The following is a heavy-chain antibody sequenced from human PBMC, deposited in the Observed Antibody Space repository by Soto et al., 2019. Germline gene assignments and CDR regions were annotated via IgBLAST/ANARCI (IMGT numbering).Heavy chain of an antibody. CDR3: VQNNGWPGFDF. V-gene: IGHV3-53*01. CDR2: IYGGGTT. J-gene: IGHJ4*02. D-gene: IGHD6-19*01. Sequence: EVQLVESGGGLIQPGGSLRLSCAASGFTVSSKYMTWVRQAPGKGLEWVSVIYGGGTTYYADSVKGRFTISRDNSKNTLYLQLNSLTGEEKAVYYCVQNNGWPGFDFWGQVTLVTVS. CDR1: GFTVSSKY.